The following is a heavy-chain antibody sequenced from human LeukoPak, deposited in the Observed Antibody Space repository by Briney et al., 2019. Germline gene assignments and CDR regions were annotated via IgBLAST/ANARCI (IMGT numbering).Heavy chain of an antibody. V-gene: IGHV3-30*02. CDR2: IRDDGSNK. CDR1: GFTFSSYG. J-gene: IGHJ4*02. Sequence: GGSLRLSCAASGFTFSSYGMHWVRQAPGKGLEWVAFIRDDGSNKYYADSVKGRFTISRDNSKNTLYLQMNSLRAEDTAVYYCAKFTYVDFDYWGQGTLVTVSS. D-gene: IGHD3-16*01. CDR3: AKFTYVDFDY.